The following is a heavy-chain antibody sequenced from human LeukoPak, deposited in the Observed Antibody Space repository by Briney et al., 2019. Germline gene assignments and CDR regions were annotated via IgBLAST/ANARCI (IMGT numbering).Heavy chain of an antibody. Sequence: GRSLRLSCAASGFTFDDYAMPWVRQAPGKGLEWVSGISWTSVTIVYADSVKGRFTISRDNAKNSLYLQMNSLRAEDMALYYCAKDEFVASDFTGAFDIWGQGTMVTVSS. CDR1: GFTFDDYA. CDR2: ISWTSVTI. D-gene: IGHD2-8*02. J-gene: IGHJ3*02. V-gene: IGHV3-9*03. CDR3: AKDEFVASDFTGAFDI.